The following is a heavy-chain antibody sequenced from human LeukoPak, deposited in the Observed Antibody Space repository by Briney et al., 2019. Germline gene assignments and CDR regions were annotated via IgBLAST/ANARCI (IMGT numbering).Heavy chain of an antibody. CDR1: GLTVSSNY. J-gene: IGHJ4*02. CDR3: VRDPYDSGSSYFDY. Sequence: GGSLRHSCAVSGLTVSSNYMSWVRQAPGKGLEWVSAIYSGGSTFYADPVKGGVTISRDNSKNTLYLQTNSLRAENTAVYYCVRDPYDSGSSYFDYWGEGTLVTVSS. D-gene: IGHD3-10*01. CDR2: IYSGGST. V-gene: IGHV3-53*01.